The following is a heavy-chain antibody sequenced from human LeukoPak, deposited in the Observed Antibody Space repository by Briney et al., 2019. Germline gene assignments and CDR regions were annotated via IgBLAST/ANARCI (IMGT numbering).Heavy chain of an antibody. CDR3: ARQKAYDILTGYYPNWFDP. CDR2: IYYSGST. J-gene: IGHJ5*02. CDR1: GGSISRSSYY. V-gene: IGHV4-39*01. D-gene: IGHD3-9*01. Sequence: SETLSLTCTVSGGSISRSSYYWGWIRQPPGKGLEWIGSIYYSGSTYYNPSLKSRVTISVDTSKNQFSLKLSSVTAADTAVYYCARQKAYDILTGYYPNWFDPWGQGTLVTVSS.